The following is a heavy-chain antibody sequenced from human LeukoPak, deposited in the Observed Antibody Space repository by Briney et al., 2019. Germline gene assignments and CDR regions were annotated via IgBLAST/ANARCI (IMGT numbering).Heavy chain of an antibody. D-gene: IGHD2-2*03. CDR1: GFTFSSYA. CDR3: AKAIHYLDRWDAFDV. J-gene: IGHJ3*01. V-gene: IGHV3-23*01. Sequence: GSLRLSCAASGFTFSSYAMSWVRQAPGKGLEWVSAISGSGGSTYYADSVKGRFTISRDNSKNTLYLQMNSLRAEDTAVYYCAKAIHYLDRWDAFDVWGRGTMVIVSS. CDR2: ISGSGGST.